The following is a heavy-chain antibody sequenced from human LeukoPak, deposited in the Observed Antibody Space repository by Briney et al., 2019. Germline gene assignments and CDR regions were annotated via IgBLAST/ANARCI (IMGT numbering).Heavy chain of an antibody. Sequence: ASVKVSCKASGHTFTGYYMHWVRQAPGQGLEWMGWINPNSGGTNYAQKFQGRVTMTRDTSISTAYMELSRLRSDDTAVYYCATPGTYSGSYEYYFDYWGQGTLVTVCS. CDR1: GHTFTGYY. D-gene: IGHD1-26*01. J-gene: IGHJ4*02. CDR3: ATPGTYSGSYEYYFDY. CDR2: INPNSGGT. V-gene: IGHV1-2*02.